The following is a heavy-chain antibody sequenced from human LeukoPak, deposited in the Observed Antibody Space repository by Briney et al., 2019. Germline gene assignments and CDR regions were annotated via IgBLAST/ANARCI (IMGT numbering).Heavy chain of an antibody. CDR3: AKDRSGWSLDY. D-gene: IGHD6-19*01. V-gene: IGHV3-30*02. CDR2: IRNDGSNK. CDR1: GSTFSSYG. J-gene: IGHJ4*02. Sequence: PGGSLRLSWAASGSTFSSYGMYWVRQAPGKGLEWVAFIRNDGSNKYYADSMKGRFTISRDNSKNTLFLHMNNLRAEDTAVYYCAKDRSGWSLDYWGQGTLVTVSS.